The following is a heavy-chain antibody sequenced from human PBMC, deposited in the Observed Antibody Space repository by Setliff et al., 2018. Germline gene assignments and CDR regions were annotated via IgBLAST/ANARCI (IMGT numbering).Heavy chain of an antibody. V-gene: IGHV3-23*01. CDR2: VSGSGMTR. CDR3: ARADSDSYYPYYFDF. CDR1: GFTFSNYA. D-gene: IGHD3-22*01. Sequence: GALRLSCAASGFTFSNYALAWVRQAPGKGLQWVSSVSGSGMTRDYTDSVKGRFTVSRDSSQNKIHLQMDSLRAEDTGKYFCARADSDSYYPYYFDFWGQGVLVTVSS. J-gene: IGHJ4*02.